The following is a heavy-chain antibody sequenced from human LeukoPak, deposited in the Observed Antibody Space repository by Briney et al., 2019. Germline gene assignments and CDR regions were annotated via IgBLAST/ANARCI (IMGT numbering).Heavy chain of an antibody. J-gene: IGHJ4*02. V-gene: IGHV3-48*01. CDR3: ARDKSSGL. D-gene: IGHD6-19*01. CDR1: GFTFSNYN. CDR2: ISSSSSTI. Sequence: GGSLRLSCAASGFTFSNYNMNWVRQAPGKGLEWVSYISSSSSTIYYADSVKGRFTISRDNAKSSLYLQMNSLRAEDTAVYYCARDKSSGLWGQGTLVTVSS.